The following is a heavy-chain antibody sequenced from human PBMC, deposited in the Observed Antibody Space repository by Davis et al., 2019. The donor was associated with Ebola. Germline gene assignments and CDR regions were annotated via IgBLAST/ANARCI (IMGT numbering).Heavy chain of an antibody. D-gene: IGHD3-3*01. V-gene: IGHV3-30*02. J-gene: IGHJ4*02. CDR2: IRYDGSNK. CDR1: GFTFSSYG. CDR3: AREDFWSGLY. Sequence: GESLKISCAASGFTFSSYGMHWVRQAPGKGLEWVAFIRYDGSNKYYADSVKGRFTISRDNSKNTLYLQMNSLRAEDTAVYYCAREDFWSGLYWGQGTLVTVSS.